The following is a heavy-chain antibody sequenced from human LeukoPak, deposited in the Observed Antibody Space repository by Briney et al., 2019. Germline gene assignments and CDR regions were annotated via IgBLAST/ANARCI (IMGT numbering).Heavy chain of an antibody. J-gene: IGHJ3*02. V-gene: IGHV4-34*01. CDR1: GGSFSGYD. D-gene: IGHD1-1*01. CDR2: IHHSGST. CDR3: VRLQPNTGEWAFDI. Sequence: PSETLSLTCAVYGGSFSGYDWIWIRQSPGKGLEWIGEIHHSGSTKYNPSLKSRVTISVDRSKNQLSLKLTSVTAADTAVYHCVRLQPNTGEWAFDIWGQGTMVSVSS.